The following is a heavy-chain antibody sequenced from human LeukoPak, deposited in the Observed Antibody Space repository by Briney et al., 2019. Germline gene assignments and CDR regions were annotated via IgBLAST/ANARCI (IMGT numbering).Heavy chain of an antibody. Sequence: GGSLRLSCAASGFTFSSYGMHWVRQAPGKGLEWVAFIRYDGSNKYYADSVKGRFTISRDNSKNTLYLQMNSLRAEDTAVYYCAKEAICGGDCYYFDYWGQGTLVTVPS. V-gene: IGHV3-30*02. CDR1: GFTFSSYG. CDR3: AKEAICGGDCYYFDY. D-gene: IGHD2-21*02. J-gene: IGHJ4*02. CDR2: IRYDGSNK.